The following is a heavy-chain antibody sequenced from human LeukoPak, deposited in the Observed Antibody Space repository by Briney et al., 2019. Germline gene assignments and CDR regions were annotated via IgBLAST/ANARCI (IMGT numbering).Heavy chain of an antibody. Sequence: GGSLRLSCAASGFAFSSYSMNWVRHAPERGRERVSYITSGSRTKSYADSVEGRFTISRDNSKSSLYLLLNVLRADTTVDYCGGREFLSGYWPLDFWGQGTLVTVSS. D-gene: IGHD3-3*01. V-gene: IGHV3-48*01. CDR3: GREFLSGYWPLDF. CDR2: ITSGSRTK. CDR1: GFAFSSYS. J-gene: IGHJ4*02.